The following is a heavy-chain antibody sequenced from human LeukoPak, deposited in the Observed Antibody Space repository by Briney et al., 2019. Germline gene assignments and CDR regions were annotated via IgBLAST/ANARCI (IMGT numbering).Heavy chain of an antibody. J-gene: IGHJ6*03. CDR3: AKGAYSSSSDWRDYYYYMDV. V-gene: IGHV3-23*01. Sequence: PGGSLRLSCAASGFTFSSYSMNWVRQAPGKGLEWVSAISGSGGSTYYADSVKGRFTISRDNSKNTLYLQMNSLRAEDTAVYYCAKGAYSSSSDWRDYYYYMDVWGKGTTVTVSS. CDR2: ISGSGGST. D-gene: IGHD6-6*01. CDR1: GFTFSSYS.